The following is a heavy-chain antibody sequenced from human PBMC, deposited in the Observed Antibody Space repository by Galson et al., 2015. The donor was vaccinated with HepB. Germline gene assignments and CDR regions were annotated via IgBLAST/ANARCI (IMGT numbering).Heavy chain of an antibody. D-gene: IGHD3-10*01. Sequence: ETLSLTCAVYGGSFSDYYRTWIRQPPGKGLEWIGEINHSGSTNYNPSLKSRVTISVDMSKNQFSLKLSSVTAADTAVYYCAGSPPLLLGFAEFSPYYYYMDVWGKGTTVTVSS. CDR2: INHSGST. CDR3: AGSPPLLLGFAEFSPYYYYMDV. V-gene: IGHV4-34*01. J-gene: IGHJ6*03. CDR1: GGSFSDYY.